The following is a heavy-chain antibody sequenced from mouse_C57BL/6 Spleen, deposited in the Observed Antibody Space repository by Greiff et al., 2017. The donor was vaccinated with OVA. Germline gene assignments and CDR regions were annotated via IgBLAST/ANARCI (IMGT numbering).Heavy chain of an antibody. J-gene: IGHJ3*01. Sequence: VQLKESGPGLVAPSQSLSITCTVSGFSLTSYGVHWVRQPPGKGLEWLVVIWSDGSTTYNSALKSRLSISKDNSKSQVFLKMNSLQTDDTAMYYCARHALYDGYYGGFAYWGQGTLVTVSA. CDR1: GFSLTSYG. D-gene: IGHD2-3*01. V-gene: IGHV2-6-1*01. CDR3: ARHALYDGYYGGFAY. CDR2: IWSDGST.